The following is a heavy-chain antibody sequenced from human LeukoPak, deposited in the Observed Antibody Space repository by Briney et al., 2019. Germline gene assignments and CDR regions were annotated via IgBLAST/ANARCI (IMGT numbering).Heavy chain of an antibody. CDR3: ARDRRPYYYGSGSLFDY. CDR1: GFTFSSYS. CDR2: ISSSSSYI. Sequence: GGSLRLSCAASGFTFSSYSMNWVRQAPGKGLEWVSSISSSSSYIYYADSVKGRFTISRDNAKNSLYLQMNSLRAEDTAVYYCARDRRPYYYGSGSLFDYWGQGILVTVSS. J-gene: IGHJ4*02. D-gene: IGHD3-10*01. V-gene: IGHV3-21*01.